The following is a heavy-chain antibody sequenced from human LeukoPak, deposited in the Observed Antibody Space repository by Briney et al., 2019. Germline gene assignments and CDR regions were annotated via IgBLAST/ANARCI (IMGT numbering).Heavy chain of an antibody. V-gene: IGHV3-7*01. Sequence: GGSLRLSCAASGFTFSSTWMSWVRQARGKGLEWVANINQDGSEKNYVDSVKGRFTISRDNAKNSLYLQMNSLRVEDTAVDDCARDVVAGHFDYWGQGTLVTVSS. CDR1: GFTFSSTW. CDR3: ARDVVAGHFDY. CDR2: INQDGSEK. D-gene: IGHD6-19*01. J-gene: IGHJ4*02.